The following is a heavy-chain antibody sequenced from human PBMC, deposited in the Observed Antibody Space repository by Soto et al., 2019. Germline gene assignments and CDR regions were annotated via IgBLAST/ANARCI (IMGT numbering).Heavy chain of an antibody. Sequence: QVQLVQSAPEVKKPGASVKISCKTSGYTFTTFYIHWVRQAPGQGFEWMGRVDPGGGTTTYAQKFQGRVTMTRDTSTRTVYMDLSSLTSEDTAVYYCARGYCTTGTCDGWFDPWGQGTLVTVSS. D-gene: IGHD2-8*01. CDR3: ARGYCTTGTCDGWFDP. V-gene: IGHV1-46*01. CDR1: GYTFTTFY. CDR2: VDPGGGTT. J-gene: IGHJ5*02.